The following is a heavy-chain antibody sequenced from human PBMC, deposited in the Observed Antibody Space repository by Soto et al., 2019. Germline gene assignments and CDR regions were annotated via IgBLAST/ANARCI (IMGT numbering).Heavy chain of an antibody. Sequence: GGSLRLSCAASGFTFSSYAMSWVRQAPGKGLEWVSAISGSGGSTYYADSVKGRFTISRDNSKNTLYPQMNSLRDEDTAVYYCASYYYGSGSYRYYYYGMDVWGQGTTVTVSS. V-gene: IGHV3-23*01. CDR2: ISGSGGST. CDR1: GFTFSSYA. CDR3: ASYYYGSGSYRYYYYGMDV. D-gene: IGHD3-10*01. J-gene: IGHJ6*02.